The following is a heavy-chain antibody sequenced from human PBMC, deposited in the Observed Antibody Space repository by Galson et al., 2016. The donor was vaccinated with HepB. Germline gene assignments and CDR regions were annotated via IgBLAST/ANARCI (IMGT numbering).Heavy chain of an antibody. V-gene: IGHV3-74*03. Sequence: SLRLPCAASGFTLSLYSLNWVRQAPGKGLVWVSRISSDGLTTTYADSVKGRFTISRDNGRNTLYLQMNSLRAEDTGVYDCARDQTRRGPTTFDNWGQGTLVTVSS. CDR3: ARDQTRRGPTTFDN. CDR2: ISSDGLTT. D-gene: IGHD1-26*01. CDR1: GFTLSLYS. J-gene: IGHJ4*02.